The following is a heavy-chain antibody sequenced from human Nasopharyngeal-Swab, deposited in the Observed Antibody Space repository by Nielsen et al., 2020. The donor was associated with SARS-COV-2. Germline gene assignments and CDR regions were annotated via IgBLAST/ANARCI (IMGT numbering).Heavy chain of an antibody. CDR2: INRDGSGT. D-gene: IGHD2-2*01. J-gene: IGHJ5*01. V-gene: IGHV3-74*01. CDR3: ARDCDTATCYRSAADT. CDR1: GFTFSSYW. Sequence: GSLRLSCAGSGFTFSSYWMHWVRQAPGKGLMWVARINRDGSGTNYEDSVKGRFTISRDNAKNTLYLQMNTLSAEDTGVYYCARDCDTATCYRSAADTWGQGTLVTVSS.